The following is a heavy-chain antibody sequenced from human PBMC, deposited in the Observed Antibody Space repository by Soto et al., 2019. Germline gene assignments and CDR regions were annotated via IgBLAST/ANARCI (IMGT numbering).Heavy chain of an antibody. D-gene: IGHD4-17*01. CDR2: INGDGTTT. CDR1: GFTFSSYW. V-gene: IGHV3-74*01. Sequence: EVQLVESGGGLVQPGGSLRLSCAASGFTFSSYWMHWVRQAPGKGLVWVSRINGDGTTTGYADFVKGRFSISRDSAKNTLYLQMNSLRAEDTAVYCCVRDLSVTTKFDYWGQGTLVTVSS. J-gene: IGHJ4*02. CDR3: VRDLSVTTKFDY.